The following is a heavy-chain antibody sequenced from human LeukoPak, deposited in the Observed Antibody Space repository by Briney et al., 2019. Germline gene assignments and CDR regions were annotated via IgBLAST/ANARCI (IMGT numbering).Heavy chain of an antibody. D-gene: IGHD6-13*01. Sequence: ASVTVSCKASGGTFSSYAISWVRQAPGQGLEWMGWINTNTGNPTYAQGFTGRFVFSLDTSVSTAYLQISSLKAEDTAVYYCARDPVAAGYYYYYMDVWGKGTTVTVSS. J-gene: IGHJ6*03. CDR3: ARDPVAAGYYYYYMDV. V-gene: IGHV7-4-1*02. CDR2: INTNTGNP. CDR1: GGTFSSYA.